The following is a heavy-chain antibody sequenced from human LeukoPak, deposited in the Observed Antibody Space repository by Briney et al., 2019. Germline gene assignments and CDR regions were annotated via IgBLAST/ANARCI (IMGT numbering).Heavy chain of an antibody. J-gene: IGHJ5*01. CDR2: SNPNNGGT. D-gene: IGHD6-13*01. V-gene: IGHV1-2*02. CDR3: ARLAAGTRIVLDS. Sequence: ASVKVSCKASGYTFTGYYMHWVRQAPGQGLEWMGWSNPNNGGTNCVQKFQGRVTMTRDTSISTAYMELSRLRSDDTAVYYCARLAAGTRIVLDSWGQGTLVTVSS. CDR1: GYTFTGYY.